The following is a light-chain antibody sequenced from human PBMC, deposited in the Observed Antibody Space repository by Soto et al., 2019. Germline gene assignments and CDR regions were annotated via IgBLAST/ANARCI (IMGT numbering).Light chain of an antibody. V-gene: IGKV3-15*01. Sequence: EIVMTQSPATVSLSPGEMATLSVRASQSVSSYLAWYQQKPGQAPRLLIYGASTRATDIPARFSGSGSGTEFTLTISSLQSEDFAIYYCQQYNYWPPWTFGQGTKVDI. J-gene: IGKJ1*01. CDR1: QSVSSY. CDR2: GAS. CDR3: QQYNYWPPWT.